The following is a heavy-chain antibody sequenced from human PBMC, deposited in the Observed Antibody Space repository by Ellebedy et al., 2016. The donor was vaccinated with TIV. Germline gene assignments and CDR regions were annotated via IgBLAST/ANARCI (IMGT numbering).Heavy chain of an antibody. D-gene: IGHD1-26*01. CDR3: ATDGTYSGSYYDYFDY. CDR2: INPSGGST. J-gene: IGHJ4*02. Sequence: ASVKVSCKASGYTFTSYYMHWVRQAPGQGLEWMGIINPSGGSTSYAQKFQGRVTMTRDTSTSTVYMELSSLRSEDTAVYYCATDGTYSGSYYDYFDYWGQGTLVTVSS. V-gene: IGHV1-46*01. CDR1: GYTFTSYY.